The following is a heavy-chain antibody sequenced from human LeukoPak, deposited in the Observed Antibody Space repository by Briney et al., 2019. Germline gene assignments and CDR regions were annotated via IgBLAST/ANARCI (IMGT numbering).Heavy chain of an antibody. D-gene: IGHD3-10*01. CDR1: GFTFGNYA. CDR2: IRSKAYGGTT. V-gene: IGHV3-49*04. J-gene: IGHJ5*02. Sequence: PGGSLRFSCTASGFTFGNYAMSWVRQAPGKGLEWVGFIRSKAYGGTTEYAASVTGRFTISRDDPTTCAYLQINSPTTAATPVSYCTRDRSGFGELYSNWFDDWGQGTLVTVSS. CDR3: TRDRSGFGELYSNWFDD.